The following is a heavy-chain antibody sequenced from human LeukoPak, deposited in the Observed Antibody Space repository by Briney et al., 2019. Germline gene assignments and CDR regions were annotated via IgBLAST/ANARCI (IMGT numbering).Heavy chain of an antibody. Sequence: ASVKVSCKASGGTFSSYAISWVRQAPGQGLEWMGGIIPIFGTANYAQKFQGRATITADESTSTAYMELSSLRSEDTAVYYCARSHQIYGSGSSPFDYWGQGTLVTVSS. CDR2: IIPIFGTA. J-gene: IGHJ4*02. CDR3: ARSHQIYGSGSSPFDY. CDR1: GGTFSSYA. D-gene: IGHD3-10*01. V-gene: IGHV1-69*13.